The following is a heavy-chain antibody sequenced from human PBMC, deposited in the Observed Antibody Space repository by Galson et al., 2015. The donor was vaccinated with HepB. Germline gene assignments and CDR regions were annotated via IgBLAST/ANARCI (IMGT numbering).Heavy chain of an antibody. V-gene: IGHV3-30-3*01. Sequence: SLRLSCAASGFTFSSYAMHWVRQAPGKGLEWVAVISYDGSNKYYADSVKGRFTISRDNSKNTLYLQMNSLRAEDTAVYYCARSPVGVAARYYFDYWGQGTLVTVSS. CDR1: GFTFSSYA. CDR2: ISYDGSNK. J-gene: IGHJ4*02. CDR3: ARSPVGVAARYYFDY. D-gene: IGHD6-6*01.